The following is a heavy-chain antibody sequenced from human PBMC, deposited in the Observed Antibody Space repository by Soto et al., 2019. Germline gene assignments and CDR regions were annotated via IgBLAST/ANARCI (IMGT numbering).Heavy chain of an antibody. V-gene: IGHV1-3*01. Sequence: ASVKVSCKASGYIFTSYAIHWVRQAPGQRLEWMGWINAGNGNTKYSQKFQGRVTIARDTSASTAYMELSSLRSEDTAVYYCARDQRWEAFDIWGQGTMVTVSS. D-gene: IGHD1-26*01. CDR3: ARDQRWEAFDI. CDR2: INAGNGNT. CDR1: GYIFTSYA. J-gene: IGHJ3*02.